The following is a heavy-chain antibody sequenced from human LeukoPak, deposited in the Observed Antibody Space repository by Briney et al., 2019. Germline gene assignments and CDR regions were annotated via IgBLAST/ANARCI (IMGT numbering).Heavy chain of an antibody. D-gene: IGHD1-14*01. J-gene: IGHJ5*02. CDR2: IKSKTDGGTT. CDR1: GFTFSNAW. V-gene: IGHV3-15*01. Sequence: GGSLRLSCAASGFTFSNAWMSWVRQAPGKGLEWVSRIKSKTDGGTTDYAAPVKGRFTISRDDSKNTLYLQMNSLKTEDTAVYYCTTVDTTITHWFDPWGQGTLVTVSS. CDR3: TTVDTTITHWFDP.